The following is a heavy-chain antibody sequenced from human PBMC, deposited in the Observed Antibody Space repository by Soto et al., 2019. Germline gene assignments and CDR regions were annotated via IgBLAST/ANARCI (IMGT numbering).Heavy chain of an antibody. CDR3: ARDAYGDYYYYGMDV. D-gene: IGHD4-17*01. Sequence: QVPLVQSGAEVKKPGASVKVSCKASGYTFTSYAMHWVRQAPGQRLEWMGWINAGNGNTKYSQKFQGRVTITRDTSASTAYMELSSLRSEDTAVYYCARDAYGDYYYYGMDVWGQGTTVTVSS. V-gene: IGHV1-3*01. J-gene: IGHJ6*02. CDR2: INAGNGNT. CDR1: GYTFTSYA.